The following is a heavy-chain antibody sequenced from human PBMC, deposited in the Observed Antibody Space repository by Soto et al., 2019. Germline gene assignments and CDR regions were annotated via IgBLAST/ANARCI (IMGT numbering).Heavy chain of an antibody. V-gene: IGHV3-7*03. J-gene: IGHJ4*02. CDR1: GFTFGSYW. CDR2: IKQDGSEK. D-gene: IGHD6-13*01. CDR3: ARAFDSRSWYKY. Sequence: GGSLRLSGAASGFTFGSYWMSWVRQAPGKGLEWVANIKQDGSEKYYVDSVKGRFTISRDNAKNSLYLQMNSLRAEDTAVYYCARAFDSRSWYKYWGQGTLVTVSS.